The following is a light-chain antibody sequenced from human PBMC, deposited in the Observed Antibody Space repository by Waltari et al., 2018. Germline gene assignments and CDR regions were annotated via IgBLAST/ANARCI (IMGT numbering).Light chain of an antibody. CDR3: QTGGHGTWV. CDR1: SGHSTNV. V-gene: IGLV4-69*01. J-gene: IGLJ3*02. Sequence: QLVLTQSPSASASLGASVKLTCTLSSGHSTNVIASPQKRPEEGPRYLMKVNSDGSHNKGDEIPDRFSGSSSGAERYLTISSLQSEDEADYYCQTGGHGTWVFGGGTKLTVL. CDR2: VNSDGSH.